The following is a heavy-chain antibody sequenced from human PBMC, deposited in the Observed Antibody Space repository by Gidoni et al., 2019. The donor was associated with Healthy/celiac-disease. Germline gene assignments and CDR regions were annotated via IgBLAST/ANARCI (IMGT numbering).Heavy chain of an antibody. CDR3: ARQVHVDTAMVGFDP. CDR2: IYYSGST. CDR1: GGSISSGGYY. V-gene: IGHV4-31*03. D-gene: IGHD5-18*01. J-gene: IGHJ5*02. Sequence: QVQLQESGPGLVKPSQTLSLTCTVSGGSISSGGYYWSWIRQHPGKGLEWIGYIYYSGSTYYHPSLKSRVTISVDTAKNQFSRKLSSVTAADTAVYYCARQVHVDTAMVGFDPWGQGTLVTVSS.